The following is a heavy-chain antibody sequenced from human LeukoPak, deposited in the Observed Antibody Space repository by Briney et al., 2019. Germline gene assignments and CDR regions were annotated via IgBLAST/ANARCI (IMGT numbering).Heavy chain of an antibody. CDR1: GFTFSSYG. CDR3: ASMLGYCSGGSCSVVDY. J-gene: IGHJ4*02. V-gene: IGHV3-30*02. D-gene: IGHD2-15*01. CDR2: IRYDGSNK. Sequence: PGGSLRLSCAASGFTFSSYGMHWVRQAPGKGLEWVAFIRYDGSNKYYADSVTGRFTISRDNSKNTLYLQMNSLRAEDTAVYYCASMLGYCSGGSCSVVDYWGQGALVTVSS.